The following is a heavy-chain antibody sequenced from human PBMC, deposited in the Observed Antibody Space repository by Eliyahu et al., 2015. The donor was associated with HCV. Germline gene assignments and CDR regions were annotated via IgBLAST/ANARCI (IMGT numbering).Heavy chain of an antibody. CDR3: ARGDYDSAGSEGYLYYGLDV. V-gene: IGHV4-61*08. Sequence: QVQLQESGPGLVKPSETLSLTCSVSGXSVSSGGYYWSWIRPPPGKGLEWIGYIYYSGSTHYNPSLKSRVTISRDTSKNQFSLKLTSVIAADTAVYYCARGDYDSAGSEGYLYYGLDVWGRGTTVTVSS. CDR1: GXSVSSGGYY. D-gene: IGHD3-22*01. CDR2: IYYSGST. J-gene: IGHJ6*02.